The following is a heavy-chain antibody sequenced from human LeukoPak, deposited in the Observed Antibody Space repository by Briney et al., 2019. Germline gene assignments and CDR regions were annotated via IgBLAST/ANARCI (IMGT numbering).Heavy chain of an antibody. Sequence: SETLSLTCTVSGGSITRDKYYWGWIRQPPGKGLEWIGRVHYSGGTYYNPSLKGRVTMSVDTSKNQFSLWLSSVTATGTSVYYCARFFGQSLVASAPYGMDVWGQGTTVTVSS. CDR2: VHYSGGT. J-gene: IGHJ6*02. V-gene: IGHV4-39*01. D-gene: IGHD6-19*01. CDR1: GGSITRDKYY. CDR3: ARFFGQSLVASAPYGMDV.